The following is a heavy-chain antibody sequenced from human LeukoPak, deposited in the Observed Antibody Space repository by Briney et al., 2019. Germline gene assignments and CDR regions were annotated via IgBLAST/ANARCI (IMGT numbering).Heavy chain of an antibody. CDR2: ISSSSSYI. J-gene: IGHJ1*01. CDR3: ASSAGSHYYDSSSYYRYFQH. CDR1: GVTFSSYS. Sequence: GGCLRLSCAASGVTFSSYSMNWGRQAPGKGREWVSSISSSSSYIYYADSVKGRFTISRDNAKNSLYLQMNSLRAEDTAVYYCASSAGSHYYDSSSYYRYFQHWGQGTLVTVSS. D-gene: IGHD3-22*01. V-gene: IGHV3-21*01.